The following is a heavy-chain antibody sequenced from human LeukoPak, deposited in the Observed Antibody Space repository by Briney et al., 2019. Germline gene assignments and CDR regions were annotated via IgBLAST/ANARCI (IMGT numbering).Heavy chain of an antibody. CDR2: IKQDGSEK. Sequence: GGSLRLSCAASGFTFSNYWMSWVRQAPGKGLEWVANIKQDGSEKYYVDSVKGRFTISRDNAKNSLYLQMNSLRAEDTAAYYCARDQDYSFDYWGQGTLVTVSS. CDR1: GFTFSNYW. J-gene: IGHJ4*02. CDR3: ARDQDYSFDY. V-gene: IGHV3-7*01.